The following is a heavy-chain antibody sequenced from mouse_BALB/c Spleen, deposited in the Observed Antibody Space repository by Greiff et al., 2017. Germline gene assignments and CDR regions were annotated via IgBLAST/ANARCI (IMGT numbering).Heavy chain of an antibody. Sequence: EVQLQQSGPELVKPGASVKMSCKASGYTFTSYVMHWVKQKPGQGLEWIGYINPYNDGTKYNEKFKGKATLTSDKSSSTAYMELSSLTSEDSAVYYCARGVTTVVATGAMDYWGQGTSVTVSS. CDR3: ARGVTTVVATGAMDY. CDR2: INPYNDGT. CDR1: GYTFTSYV. J-gene: IGHJ4*01. D-gene: IGHD1-1*01. V-gene: IGHV1-14*01.